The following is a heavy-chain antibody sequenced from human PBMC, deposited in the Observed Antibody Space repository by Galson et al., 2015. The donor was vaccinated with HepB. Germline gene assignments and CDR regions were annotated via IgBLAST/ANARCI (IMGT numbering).Heavy chain of an antibody. Sequence: SLRLSCAASGFTFSSYGMHWVRQAPGKGLEWVAVISYDGSNKYYADSVKGRFTISRDNSKNTLYLQMNSLRAEDTAVYYCARERSGYYMVDWGQGTLDTVSS. D-gene: IGHD3-3*01. CDR1: GFTFSSYG. V-gene: IGHV3-30*03. J-gene: IGHJ4*02. CDR2: ISYDGSNK. CDR3: ARERSGYYMVD.